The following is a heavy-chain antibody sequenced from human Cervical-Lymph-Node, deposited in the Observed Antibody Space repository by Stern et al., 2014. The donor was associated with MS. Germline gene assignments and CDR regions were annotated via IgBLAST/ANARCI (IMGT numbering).Heavy chain of an antibody. Sequence: QVQLVESGAEVKKPGSSVKVSCKASGGISWVRQAPGQGLEWMGGVIPFVGTSNYAQKFQGSFTITADTATNTAYLALNRLRVDDTAVYYCAGGGGDNWFDPWGQGTLVTVSS. D-gene: IGHD3-16*01. CDR1: GG. CDR2: VIPFVGTS. CDR3: AGGGGDNWFDP. V-gene: IGHV1-69*06. J-gene: IGHJ5*02.